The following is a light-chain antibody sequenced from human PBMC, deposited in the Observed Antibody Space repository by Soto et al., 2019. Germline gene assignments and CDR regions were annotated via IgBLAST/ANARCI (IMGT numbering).Light chain of an antibody. CDR1: DIGSKG. CDR2: SDT. CDR3: QVWDSGSAHVV. Sequence: SYELTQPPSVSVAPGKTASISCGGNDIGSKGVHWYQQKQGQAPVLVIYSDTDLPPVITERFSGSNSANLATLTISRLEAGDEADYYCQVWDSGSAHVVFGGGTKLTVL. J-gene: IGLJ2*01. V-gene: IGLV3-21*01.